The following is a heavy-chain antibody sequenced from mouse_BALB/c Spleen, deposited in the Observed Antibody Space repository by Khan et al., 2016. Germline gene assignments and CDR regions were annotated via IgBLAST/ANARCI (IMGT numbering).Heavy chain of an antibody. D-gene: IGHD2-13*01. CDR1: GFNIKDYY. J-gene: IGHJ3*01. Sequence: VQLKESGAELVRSGASVKLSCTASGFNIKDYYMHWVKQRPEQGLEWIGWIDPENGDTEYAPKFQGKATMSADTSSNTAYLQLSSLTSLYTAFYYCTACIDSIWFSYWGQVTLVTVSA. V-gene: IGHV14-4*02. CDR2: IDPENGDT. CDR3: TACIDSIWFSY.